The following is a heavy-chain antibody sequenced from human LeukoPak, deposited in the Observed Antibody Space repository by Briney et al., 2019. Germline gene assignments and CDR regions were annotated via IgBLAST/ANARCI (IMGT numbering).Heavy chain of an antibody. Sequence: NTSETLSLTCTVSGGSISSSSYYWGWIRQPPGKGLEWIGSIYYSGSTYYNPSLKSRVTISVDTSKNQFSLKLSSVTAADTAVYYCAWSDAYYYDSSGYSPPDAFDIWGQGTMVTVSS. V-gene: IGHV4-39*01. CDR1: GGSISSSSYY. D-gene: IGHD3-22*01. J-gene: IGHJ3*02. CDR2: IYYSGST. CDR3: AWSDAYYYDSSGYSPPDAFDI.